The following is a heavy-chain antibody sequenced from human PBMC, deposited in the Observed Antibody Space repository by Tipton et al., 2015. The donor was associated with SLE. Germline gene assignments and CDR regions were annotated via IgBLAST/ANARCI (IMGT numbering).Heavy chain of an antibody. J-gene: IGHJ4*02. CDR2: IYYSGNT. D-gene: IGHD3-16*01. Sequence: TLSLTCTVSGGSISTHYWSWIRQPPGKGLEWIGYIYYSGNTNYNPSLKSRVTMSVDTSKNQLSLKLTSVTAADTAVYYCARSPFNYATYWGQGTLVTVSS. V-gene: IGHV4-59*08. CDR3: ARSPFNYATY. CDR1: GGSISTHY.